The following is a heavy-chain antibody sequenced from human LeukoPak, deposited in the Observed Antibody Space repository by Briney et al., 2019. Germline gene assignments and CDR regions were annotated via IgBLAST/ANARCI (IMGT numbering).Heavy chain of an antibody. J-gene: IGHJ4*02. D-gene: IGHD7-27*01. CDR1: RLPFRSYW. V-gene: IGHV3-7*01. CDR3: MCWGTDNH. Sequence: GGSLGLSCTFSRLPFRSYWMNWVRPDPGKGLEWLANINSGGNEIRSVDSVKGRSIIPRHKAKHSLDLQMSSLEVERTAVYLLMCWGTDNHWGQGILVTVSS. CDR2: INSGGNEI.